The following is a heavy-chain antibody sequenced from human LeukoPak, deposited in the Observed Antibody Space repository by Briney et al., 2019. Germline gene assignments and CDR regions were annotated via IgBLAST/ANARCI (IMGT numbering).Heavy chain of an antibody. J-gene: IGHJ4*02. CDR1: GFTFSGYG. Sequence: GSLRLSCAASGFTFSGYGMHWVRQAPGKGLEWVAVIWYDGSNKYYADSVKGRFTISRDNSKNTLYLQMNSLRAEDTAVYYCAKDLRAGGLPFAYWGREPLVPVS. CDR3: AKDLRAGGLPFAY. V-gene: IGHV3-33*06. CDR2: IWYDGSNK. D-gene: IGHD3-16*01.